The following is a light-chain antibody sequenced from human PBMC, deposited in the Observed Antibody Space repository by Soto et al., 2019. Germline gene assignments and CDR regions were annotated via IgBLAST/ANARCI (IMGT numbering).Light chain of an antibody. CDR1: NSDVGNY. CDR2: GVV. J-gene: IGLJ2*01. Sequence: QSALTQPASVSGSPGQSITISCSGANSDVGNYVSWYQQCPGKAPKLMIYGVVNRPSGVSYRFSGSKSGDTASLTISGLQPEDEGDYYCSSYTRGSTHVIFGGGTKVTVL. CDR3: SSYTRGSTHVI. V-gene: IGLV2-14*01.